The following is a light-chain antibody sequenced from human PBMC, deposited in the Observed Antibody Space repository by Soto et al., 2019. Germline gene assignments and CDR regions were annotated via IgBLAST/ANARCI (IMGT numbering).Light chain of an antibody. V-gene: IGKV3D-7*01. CDR1: QSVSNNY. J-gene: IGKJ5*01. CDR3: QQLNTLPFT. Sequence: IVLKNSPATLSLSPGERATLSCRASQSVSNNYLAWYQQKPGQAPRLLIYGASNRATGIPDRFSGSGSGTDFTLTISSLQPDDFATSYCQQLNTLPFTFGQGTRLEIK. CDR2: GAS.